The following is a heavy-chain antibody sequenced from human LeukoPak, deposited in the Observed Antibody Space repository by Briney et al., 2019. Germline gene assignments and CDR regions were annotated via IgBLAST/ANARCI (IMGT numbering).Heavy chain of an antibody. CDR1: GFTFGDYA. CDR2: IRSKAYGGTT. D-gene: IGHD3-22*01. CDR3: TRDSFSGSSGYFSDY. J-gene: IGHJ4*02. Sequence: GGSLRLSCSASGFTFGDYAMSWVRQAPGKGLEWVGLIRSKAYGGTTEYAASVKGRFTISRDDSKSIAYLQMNSLKTEDTAVYYCTRDSFSGSSGYFSDYWGQGTLVTVSS. V-gene: IGHV3-49*04.